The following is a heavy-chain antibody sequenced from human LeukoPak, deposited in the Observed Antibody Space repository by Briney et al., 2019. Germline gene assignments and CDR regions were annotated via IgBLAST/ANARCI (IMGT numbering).Heavy chain of an antibody. D-gene: IGHD6-13*01. CDR2: ISGSGGST. Sequence: GGSLRLSCAASGFTFSSYSMNWVRRAPGKGLEWVSAISGSGGSTYYADSVKGRFTISRDNSKNTLYLQMNSLRAEDTAVYYCAKDPPRIAAAANYFDYWGQGTLVTVSS. V-gene: IGHV3-23*01. J-gene: IGHJ4*02. CDR1: GFTFSSYS. CDR3: AKDPPRIAAAANYFDY.